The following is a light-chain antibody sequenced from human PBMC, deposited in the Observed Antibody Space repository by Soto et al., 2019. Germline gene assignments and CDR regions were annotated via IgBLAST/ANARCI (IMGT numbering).Light chain of an antibody. V-gene: IGLV2-14*01. Sequence: QSVLTQPSSVSGSPGQSITISCTGTIGDVGAYDFVSWYQHHPGKAPRLVIYDVSRRPAGASDRFSGSKSGSTASLTISSLQAEDEADYYCVSFTVHYSYVFGTGTKVTVL. CDR3: VSFTVHYSYV. CDR2: DVS. J-gene: IGLJ1*01. CDR1: IGDVGAYDF.